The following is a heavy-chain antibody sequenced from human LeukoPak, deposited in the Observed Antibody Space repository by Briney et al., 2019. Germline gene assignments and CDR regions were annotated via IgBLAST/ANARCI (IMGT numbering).Heavy chain of an antibody. J-gene: IGHJ4*02. CDR1: GFTFSSYW. CDR2: IKKDGSEK. Sequence: PGGSLRLSCAASGFTFSSYWMSWVRQAPGKGLEWVANIKKDGSEKYYVDSVKGRFTISRDNAKTSLYLQMNSLRAEDTAVYYCAKDRHYQSNVLDYWGQGTLVTVSS. D-gene: IGHD3-22*01. V-gene: IGHV3-7*01. CDR3: AKDRHYQSNVLDY.